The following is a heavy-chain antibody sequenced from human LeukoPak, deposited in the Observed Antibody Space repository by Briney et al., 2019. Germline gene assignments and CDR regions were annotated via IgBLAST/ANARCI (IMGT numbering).Heavy chain of an antibody. CDR1: GGSISSGGYY. Sequence: SETLSLTCTVSGGSISSGGYYWSWIRQHPGKGLEWIGYIYYSGSTYYNPSLKSRVTISVDTSKNQFSLKLSSVTAAGTAVYYCARASRRNYYDSSGIDYWGQGTLVTVSS. V-gene: IGHV4-31*03. J-gene: IGHJ4*02. CDR2: IYYSGST. D-gene: IGHD3-22*01. CDR3: ARASRRNYYDSSGIDY.